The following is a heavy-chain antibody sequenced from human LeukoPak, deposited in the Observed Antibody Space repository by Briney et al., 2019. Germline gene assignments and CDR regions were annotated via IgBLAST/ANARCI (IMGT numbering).Heavy chain of an antibody. J-gene: IGHJ4*02. D-gene: IGHD1-26*01. CDR2: ISSSSSYI. CDR3: ARFYANEWELPH. V-gene: IGHV3-21*01. Sequence: GGSLRLSCAASGFTFSSYSMNWVRQAPGKGLEWVSSISSSSSYIYYADSVKGRFTISRDNAKNSLYLQMNSLRAEDTAVYYCARFYANEWELPHWGQGTLVTVSS. CDR1: GFTFSSYS.